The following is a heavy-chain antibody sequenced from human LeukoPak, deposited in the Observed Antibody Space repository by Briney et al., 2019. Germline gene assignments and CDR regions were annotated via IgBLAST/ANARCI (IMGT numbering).Heavy chain of an antibody. Sequence: PSETLSLTCTVSGGSISSSSYYWGWIRQPPGKGLEWIGSIYYSGSTYYNASLKSRVTISVDRSKNQFSLKVTSVTAADTAVYYCARHNWFGQNAFDIWGQGTMVTVSS. CDR2: IYYSGST. J-gene: IGHJ3*02. V-gene: IGHV4-39*01. CDR1: GGSISSSSYY. D-gene: IGHD3-10*01. CDR3: ARHNWFGQNAFDI.